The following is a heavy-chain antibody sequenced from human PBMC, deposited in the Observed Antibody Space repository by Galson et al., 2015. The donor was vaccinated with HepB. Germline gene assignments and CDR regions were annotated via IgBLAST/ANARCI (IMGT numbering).Heavy chain of an antibody. V-gene: IGHV3-30*04. CDR1: GFTFSTYS. CDR2: IAYDSREK. J-gene: IGHJ3*01. Sequence: SLRLSCAASGFTFSTYSMHWVRQAPGKGLEWVGVIAYDSREKYFADSVKGRFTISRDNSESTLYLQMNSLRPEDTAVYYCARAIRMPGTPENGFDVWGHGTMVTVSS. CDR3: ARAIRMPGTPENGFDV. D-gene: IGHD6-13*01.